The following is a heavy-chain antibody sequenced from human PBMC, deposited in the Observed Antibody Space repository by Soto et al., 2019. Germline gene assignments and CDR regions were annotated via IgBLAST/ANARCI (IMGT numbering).Heavy chain of an antibody. CDR2: IIPIFGTA. Sequence: ASVKVSCKASGGTFSSYAISWVLQAPGQGLEWMGGIIPIFGTANYAQKFQGRVTITADESTSTAYMELSSLRSEDTAVYYCARPNLRYGGNSEVNYFDYWGQGTLVTVSS. V-gene: IGHV1-69*13. D-gene: IGHD4-17*01. CDR1: GGTFSSYA. J-gene: IGHJ4*02. CDR3: ARPNLRYGGNSEVNYFDY.